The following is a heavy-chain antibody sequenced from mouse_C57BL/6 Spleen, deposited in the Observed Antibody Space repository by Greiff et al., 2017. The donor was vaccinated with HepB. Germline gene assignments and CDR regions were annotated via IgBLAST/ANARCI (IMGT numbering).Heavy chain of an antibody. J-gene: IGHJ4*01. CDR1: GISITTGNYR. D-gene: IGHD3-2*02. CDR3: ARDSSGYGDYAMDY. CDR2: IYYSGTI. V-gene: IGHV3-5*01. Sequence: EVQLVESGPGLVKPSQTVFLTCTVTGISITTGNYRWSWIRQCPGNKLEWIGYIYYSGTITYNPSLTSRTTITRDTPKNQFFLEMNSLTAEDTATYYCARDSSGYGDYAMDYWGQGTSVTVSS.